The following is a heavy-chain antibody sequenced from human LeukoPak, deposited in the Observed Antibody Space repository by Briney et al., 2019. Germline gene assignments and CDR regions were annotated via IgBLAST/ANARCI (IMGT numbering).Heavy chain of an antibody. J-gene: IGHJ6*03. CDR1: GGSISSSSYY. D-gene: IGHD3-10*02. CDR2: IYYSGST. Sequence: SETLSLTCTVSGGSISSSSYYWGWIRQPPGTGLEWIGSIYYSGSTYYNPSLKSRVTISVDTSKNQFSLKLSSVTAADTAVYYCARYVYYYYYMDVWGKGTTVTVSS. V-gene: IGHV4-39*01. CDR3: ARYVYYYYYMDV.